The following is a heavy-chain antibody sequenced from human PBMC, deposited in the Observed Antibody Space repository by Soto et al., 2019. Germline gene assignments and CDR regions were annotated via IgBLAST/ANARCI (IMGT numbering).Heavy chain of an antibody. CDR3: IRFSLSRSWYFDL. J-gene: IGHJ2*01. CDR1: GFSFRESA. Sequence: EVQLVESGGGLVQPGGSLKLSCAASGFSFRESAMHWVRHASGKGLEWVGRIRSKGNNYATTYAASVKGRFTISRDDSKNTAYLQMNSLKAEDTAEYYCIRFSLSRSWYFDLWGRGTLVTVSS. CDR2: IRSKGNNYAT. V-gene: IGHV3-73*02.